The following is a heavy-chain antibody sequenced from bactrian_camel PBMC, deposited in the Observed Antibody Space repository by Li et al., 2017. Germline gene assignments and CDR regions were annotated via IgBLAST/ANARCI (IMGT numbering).Heavy chain of an antibody. CDR3: ATTDHIWSGTSGQVDSSGY. D-gene: IGHD6*01. CDR2: KVLGTTLS. Sequence: HVQLVESGGGSVAAGGSLRLSCAASGYTYTPNRMAWFRQVPGKEREGVASKVLGTTLSNYADSVKGRFTISRDNAKNTVYLQMNSLKSEDTALYYCATTDHIWSGTSGQVDSSGYWGQGTQVTVS. V-gene: IGHV3S53*01. CDR1: GYTYTPNR. J-gene: IGHJ6*01.